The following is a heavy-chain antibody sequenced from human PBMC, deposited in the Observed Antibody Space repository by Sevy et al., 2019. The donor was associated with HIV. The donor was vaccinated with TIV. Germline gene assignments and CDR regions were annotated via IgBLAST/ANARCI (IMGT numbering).Heavy chain of an antibody. CDR2: IYHSGST. D-gene: IGHD3-22*01. J-gene: IGHJ4*02. Sequence: SETLSLTCTVSGYSISSGYYWGWIRQPPGKGLEWIGSIYHSGSTYYNPSLKSRVTISVDTSKNQFSLKLSSVTAVDTAVYYCAREYDSSGYQDFDYWGQGTLVTVSS. CDR1: GYSISSGYY. V-gene: IGHV4-38-2*02. CDR3: AREYDSSGYQDFDY.